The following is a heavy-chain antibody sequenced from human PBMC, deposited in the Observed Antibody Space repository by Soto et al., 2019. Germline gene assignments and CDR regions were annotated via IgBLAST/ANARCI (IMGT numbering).Heavy chain of an antibody. V-gene: IGHV3-33*01. CDR1: RFTFSSYG. D-gene: IGHD3-3*01. J-gene: IGHJ3*02. CDR2: IWYDGSNK. Sequence: HPGGSLRLSCAASRFTFSSYGMHWVRQAPGKGLEWVAVIWYDGSNKYYADSVKGRFTISRDNSKNTLYLQMNSLRAEDTAVYYCARGGFYDFWSGRPESNAFDIWGQGTMVTVSS. CDR3: ARGGFYDFWSGRPESNAFDI.